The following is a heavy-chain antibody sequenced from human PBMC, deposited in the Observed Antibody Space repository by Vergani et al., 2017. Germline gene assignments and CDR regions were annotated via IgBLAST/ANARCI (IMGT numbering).Heavy chain of an antibody. V-gene: IGHV1-8*01. CDR3: ARGDSSSPLPWFDP. D-gene: IGHD6-13*01. CDR1: GYTFTSYD. Sequence: QVQLVQSGAEVKKPGASVKVSCKASGYTFTSYDINWVRQATGQGLEWMGWMNPNSGNTGYAQKFQGRVTMTRDTSISTAYMELSRLRSDDTAVYYCARGDSSSPLPWFDPWGQGTLVTVSS. CDR2: MNPNSGNT. J-gene: IGHJ5*02.